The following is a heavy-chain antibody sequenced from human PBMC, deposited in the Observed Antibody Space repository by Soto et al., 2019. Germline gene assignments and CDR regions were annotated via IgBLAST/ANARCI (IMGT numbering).Heavy chain of an antibody. CDR1: GGTFSSSA. Sequence: QVQLVQSGAEMKEPGSSVKVSCKTSGGTFSSSAISWLRQAPGQGLEWMGGIIPLFRTPDYAQKFQGRVTIAADESTSTARMELSSLRSEDTAVYYCARDNDRLQLGGNYYYILDVWGQGTTITVSS. CDR2: IIPLFRTP. V-gene: IGHV1-69*12. J-gene: IGHJ6*02. CDR3: ARDNDRLQLGGNYYYILDV. D-gene: IGHD4-4*01.